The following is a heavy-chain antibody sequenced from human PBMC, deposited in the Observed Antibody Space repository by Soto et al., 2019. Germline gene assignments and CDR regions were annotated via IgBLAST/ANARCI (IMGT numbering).Heavy chain of an antibody. J-gene: IGHJ5*02. Sequence: SETLSLTCTVSGGSISSGDYYWSWIRQPPGKGLEWIGYIYYSGSTYYNPSLKSRVTISVDTSKNQFSLKLSSVTAADTAVYYCARAHQRPYCSSTSCYYYWFAPWGQLTLVTVSS. CDR1: GGSISSGDYY. D-gene: IGHD2-2*01. CDR3: ARAHQRPYCSSTSCYYYWFAP. CDR2: IYYSGST. V-gene: IGHV4-30-4*01.